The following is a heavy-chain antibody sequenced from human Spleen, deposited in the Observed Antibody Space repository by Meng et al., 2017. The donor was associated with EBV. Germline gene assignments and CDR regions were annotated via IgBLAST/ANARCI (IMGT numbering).Heavy chain of an antibody. D-gene: IGHD3-16*01. CDR2: IYHNGDT. V-gene: IGHV4-30-4*01. CDR3: ASGSGGNFDF. CDR1: GGSISSGTYY. Sequence: QLPLQESGPGLVKPSQTLSLTCSVSGGSISSGTYYWSWIRQPPGRGLEWIGYIYHNGDTYYSPSLQSRLTISVDTSKNQFSLKMSSVTAADTAVYFCASGSGGNFDFWGQGTLVTVSS. J-gene: IGHJ4*02.